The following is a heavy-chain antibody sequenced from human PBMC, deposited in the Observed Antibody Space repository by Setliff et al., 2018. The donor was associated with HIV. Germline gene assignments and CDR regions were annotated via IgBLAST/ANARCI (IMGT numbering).Heavy chain of an antibody. CDR2: INAGNGNT. CDR3: ARSRSGWSSPFDY. J-gene: IGHJ4*02. D-gene: IGHD6-19*01. V-gene: IGHV1-3*01. Sequence: ASVKVSCKASGYTFTSYAMHWVRQAPGQRLEWMGWINAGNGNTKYSQKFQGRVTITGDTSASTAYMELSSLRSEDTAVYYCARSRSGWSSPFDYWGQGTLVTVSS. CDR1: GYTFTSYA.